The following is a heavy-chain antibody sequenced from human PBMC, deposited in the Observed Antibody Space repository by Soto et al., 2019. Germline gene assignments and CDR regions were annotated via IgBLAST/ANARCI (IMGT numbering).Heavy chain of an antibody. Sequence: QVQLVQSGAEVRKPGSSVKVSCKVSGDSFISYAISWVRQAPGQGLEWMGGIIPIFGRGNYAQRFQGRVAITADASTSTVHMELRGLRSEDTVVYYCAGDGCNVETAMVSQYYYVMDVWCQGTTVTVSS. D-gene: IGHD5-18*01. CDR2: IIPIFGRG. J-gene: IGHJ6*02. CDR3: AGDGCNVETAMVSQYYYVMDV. V-gene: IGHV1-69*12. CDR1: GDSFISYA.